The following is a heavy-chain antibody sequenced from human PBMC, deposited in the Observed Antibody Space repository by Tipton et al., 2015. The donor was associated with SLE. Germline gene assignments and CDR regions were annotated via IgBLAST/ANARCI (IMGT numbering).Heavy chain of an antibody. V-gene: IGHV4-4*09. J-gene: IGHJ4*02. CDR1: GGYFSGYY. CDR3: ARGRVMV. D-gene: IGHD2-8*01. Sequence: TLSLTCAVYGGYFSGYYWSWIRQPAGKGLEWIGYIYTSGSTNYNPSLKSRVTISVDTSKNQFSLKLSSVTAADTAVYYCARGRVMVWGQGTLATVSS. CDR2: IYTSGST.